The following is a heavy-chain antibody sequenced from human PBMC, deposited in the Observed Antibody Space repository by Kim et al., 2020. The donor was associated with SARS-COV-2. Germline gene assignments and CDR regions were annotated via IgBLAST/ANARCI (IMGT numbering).Heavy chain of an antibody. V-gene: IGHV4-31*03. Sequence: SETLSLTCTVSGGSISTSDHYWSWIRQHPGKGLEWIGYYYSGSTYYNPSFKSRVTISGDTSKNQFSLNLRSVTAADTAVYYCAEASTYYALWSGYSWGQGSLVTVSS. CDR1: GGSISTSDHY. CDR2: YYSGST. D-gene: IGHD3-3*01. CDR3: AEASTYYALWSGYS. J-gene: IGHJ4*02.